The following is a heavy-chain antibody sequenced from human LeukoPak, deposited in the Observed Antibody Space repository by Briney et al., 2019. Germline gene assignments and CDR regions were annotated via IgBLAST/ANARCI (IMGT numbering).Heavy chain of an antibody. CDR1: GFTVSSNE. Sequence: GGSLRLSCAASGFTVSSNEMSWVRQAPGKGLEWVSYSSSSGSSTYYADSVKGRFTISRDYAKNALFLQMNSLRAEDTAVYYCTAAPNTTPGSLGHWGQGTLVTVSS. D-gene: IGHD6-25*01. V-gene: IGHV3-11*01. J-gene: IGHJ4*02. CDR3: TAAPNTTPGSLGH. CDR2: SSSSGSST.